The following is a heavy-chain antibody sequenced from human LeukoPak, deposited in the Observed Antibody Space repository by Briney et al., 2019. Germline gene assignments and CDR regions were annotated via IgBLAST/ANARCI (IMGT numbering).Heavy chain of an antibody. CDR1: GFTFSSYS. D-gene: IGHD3-10*01. CDR2: ISSSSIYI. Sequence: GGSLRLSCAASGFTFSSYSMNWVRQAPGKGLEWVSSISSSSIYIYYADSVKGRFTISRDNAKNSLYLQMNSLRAEDTAVYYCARDICYGSGSYPYYYFDSWGQGTLVTVSS. CDR3: ARDICYGSGSYPYYYFDS. V-gene: IGHV3-21*01. J-gene: IGHJ4*02.